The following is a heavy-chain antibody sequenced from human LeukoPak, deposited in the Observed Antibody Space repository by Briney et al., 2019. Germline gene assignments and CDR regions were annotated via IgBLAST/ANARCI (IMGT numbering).Heavy chain of an antibody. CDR1: GYSFTSYW. J-gene: IGHJ5*02. D-gene: IGHD3-9*01. Sequence: KPGESLKISCKGSGYSFTSYWIGWVRQMPGKGLEWMGIIYPGDSDTRYSPSFQGQVTISADKSISTAYLQWSSLKASDTAMYYCTRHPGYYDILTGYYNRWFDPWGQGTLVTVSS. V-gene: IGHV5-51*01. CDR3: TRHPGYYDILTGYYNRWFDP. CDR2: IYPGDSDT.